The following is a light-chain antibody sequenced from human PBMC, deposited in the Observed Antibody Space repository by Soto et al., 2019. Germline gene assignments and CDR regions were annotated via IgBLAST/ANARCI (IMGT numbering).Light chain of an antibody. CDR3: CSYAGGPYV. V-gene: IGLV2-11*01. Sequence: QSVLTQPRSVSGSPGQSVTISCTGTSSDVGGYNYVSWYQQHPGKAPKLMICDVSKWPSGVPDRFSGSKSGNTASLTISGLQAEDEADYYCCSYAGGPYVFGTGTKLTVL. CDR1: SSDVGGYNY. J-gene: IGLJ1*01. CDR2: DVS.